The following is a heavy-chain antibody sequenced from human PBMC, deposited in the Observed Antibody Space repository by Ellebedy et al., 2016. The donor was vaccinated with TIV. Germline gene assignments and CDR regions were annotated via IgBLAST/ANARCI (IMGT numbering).Heavy chain of an antibody. J-gene: IGHJ4*02. V-gene: IGHV3-30*03. CDR3: ARVLLSYSFDY. CDR2: VSYDGSEM. CDR1: GFTFASYG. Sequence: GGSLRLSCAASGFTFASYGLHWVRQAPGRGLEWVAFVSYDGSEMYYAGSVKGRFTTSRDNPRNTLYLQMTSLKPDDTAVYYCARVLLSYSFDYWGQGTPVTVSS. D-gene: IGHD3-10*01.